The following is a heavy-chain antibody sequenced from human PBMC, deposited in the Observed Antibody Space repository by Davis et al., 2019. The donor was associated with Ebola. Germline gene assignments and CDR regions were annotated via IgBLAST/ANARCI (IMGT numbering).Heavy chain of an antibody. CDR3: AKEAASSGWYGGEYFQH. CDR1: GFTFSSYA. D-gene: IGHD6-19*01. J-gene: IGHJ1*01. CDR2: ISGSGGST. V-gene: IGHV3-23*01. Sequence: PGGSLRLSCAASGFTFSSYAMSWVRQAPGKGLEWVSAISGSGGSTYYADSVKGRFTISRDNSKNTLYLQMNSLRAEDTAVYYCAKEAASSGWYGGEYFQHWGQGTLVTVSS.